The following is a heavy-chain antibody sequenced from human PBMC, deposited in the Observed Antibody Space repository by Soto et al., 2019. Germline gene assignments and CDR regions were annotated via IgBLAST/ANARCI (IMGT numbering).Heavy chain of an antibody. CDR3: AKDPGAGTLGAPGWFDP. CDR2: ISGSGGST. J-gene: IGHJ5*02. Sequence: PGGSLRLSCAASGFTFSSYAMSWVRQAPGKGLEWVSAISGSGGSTYYADSVKGRFTISRDNSKNTLYLQMNSLRAEDTAVYYCAKDPGAGTLGAPGWFDPWGQGTLVTVSS. CDR1: GFTFSSYA. D-gene: IGHD6-13*01. V-gene: IGHV3-23*01.